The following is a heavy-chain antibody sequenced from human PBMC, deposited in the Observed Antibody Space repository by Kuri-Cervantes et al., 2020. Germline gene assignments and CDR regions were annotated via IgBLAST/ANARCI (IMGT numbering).Heavy chain of an antibody. V-gene: IGHV3-7*01. Sequence: ETLSLTCAASGFTFSSYWMSWVRQAPGKGLEWVANIKQDGSEKYYVDSVKGRFTISRDNAKNSLYLQMNSLRAEDTAVYYSAREGGGFFIHWGQGTLVTVSS. CDR3: AREGGGFFIH. CDR1: GFTFSSYW. J-gene: IGHJ4*02. CDR2: IKQDGSEK. D-gene: IGHD3-16*01.